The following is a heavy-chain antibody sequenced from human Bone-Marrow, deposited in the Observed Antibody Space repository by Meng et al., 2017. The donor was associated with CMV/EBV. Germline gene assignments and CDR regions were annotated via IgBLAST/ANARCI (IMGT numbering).Heavy chain of an antibody. V-gene: IGHV3-23*01. CDR2: ISGSGGST. D-gene: IGHD3-3*01. Sequence: GESLKISCAASGFTFSSYAMSWVRQAPGKGLEWVSAISGSGGSTYYADSVKGRFTISRDNSKNTLYLQMNSLRAEDTAVYYCARGRYDFWSGYYFLGGMDVWGQGTTVTFSS. CDR3: ARGRYDFWSGYYFLGGMDV. CDR1: GFTFSSYA. J-gene: IGHJ6*02.